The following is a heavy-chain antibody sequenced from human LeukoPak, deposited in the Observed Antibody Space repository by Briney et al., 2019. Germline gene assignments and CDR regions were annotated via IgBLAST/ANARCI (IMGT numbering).Heavy chain of an antibody. V-gene: IGHV1-18*01. Sequence: GASVKVSCRASGYTFTKYGISWVRQAPGQGLEWMGWISSYNGDTKYAQKLQGRVTMTTDTPTSTVYMEVRSLRSDDTAVYYCARDPSNTSGWKTWFDTWGQGTPVTVSS. CDR2: ISSYNGDT. J-gene: IGHJ5*02. D-gene: IGHD6-19*01. CDR1: GYTFTKYG. CDR3: ARDPSNTSGWKTWFDT.